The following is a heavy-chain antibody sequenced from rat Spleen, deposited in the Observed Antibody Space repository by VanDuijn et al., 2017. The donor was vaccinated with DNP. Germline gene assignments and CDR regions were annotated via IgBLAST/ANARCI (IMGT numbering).Heavy chain of an antibody. CDR3: AKAGGYSPWYFDF. J-gene: IGHJ1*01. CDR1: GFTFSNYY. Sequence: EVQLVESGGGLVQPGRSLKVSCAVSGFTFSNYYMAWVRQAPKKGLEWVASISPGGGYTYYRDSVKGRLTISRDNAKSTLYLQMDSLRSEETATYYCAKAGGYSPWYFDFWGPGTMVTVSS. D-gene: IGHD1-11*01. CDR2: ISPGGGYT. V-gene: IGHV5S11*01.